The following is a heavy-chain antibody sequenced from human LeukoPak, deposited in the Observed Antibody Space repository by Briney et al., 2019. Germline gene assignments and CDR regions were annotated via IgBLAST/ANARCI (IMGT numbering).Heavy chain of an antibody. Sequence: GGSLRLSCAASGFTFSNAWMNWVRQAPGKGLEWVGRIKSKTAGGTTDYAAPVKGRFIISRDDSKNTLYLQMNSLKTENTAVYYCTTDYGDYVFRSDCWGQGTLVTVSS. CDR2: IKSKTAGGTT. D-gene: IGHD4-17*01. CDR1: GFTFSNAW. J-gene: IGHJ4*02. V-gene: IGHV3-15*01. CDR3: TTDYGDYVFRSDC.